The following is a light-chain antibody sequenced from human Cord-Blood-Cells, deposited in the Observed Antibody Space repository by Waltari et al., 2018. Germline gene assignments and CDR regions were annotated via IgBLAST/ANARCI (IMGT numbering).Light chain of an antibody. CDR2: GNS. CDR3: QSYDSSLSGGV. V-gene: IGLV1-40*01. CDR1: SSNIGAGYD. J-gene: IGLJ2*01. Sequence: QSVLTQPPSVSGAPGQRVTISCTGSSSNIGAGYDVHWYQHLPGTAPKLLIYGNSNRPSGVPDRFSGSKSGTSASLAITRLQAEDEADDYCQSYDSSLSGGVFGGGTKLTVL.